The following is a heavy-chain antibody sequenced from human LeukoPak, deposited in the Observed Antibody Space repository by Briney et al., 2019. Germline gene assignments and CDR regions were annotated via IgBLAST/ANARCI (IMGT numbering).Heavy chain of an antibody. CDR1: GGTFSSYT. D-gene: IGHD5-12*01. Sequence: SVKVSCKASGGTFSSYTISWVRQAPGQGLEWMGRIIPILGIANYAQKFQGRVTITADKSTSTAYMELSSLRSEDTAVYYCASAGIVAIAAFDIWGQGTMVTASS. J-gene: IGHJ3*02. CDR2: IIPILGIA. V-gene: IGHV1-69*02. CDR3: ASAGIVAIAAFDI.